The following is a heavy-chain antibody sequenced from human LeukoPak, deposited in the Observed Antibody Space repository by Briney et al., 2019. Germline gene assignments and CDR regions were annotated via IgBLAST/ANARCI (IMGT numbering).Heavy chain of an antibody. D-gene: IGHD3-9*01. Sequence: GASVKVSCKATGYTFTSYGISWVRQAPGQGLEWMGWISAYNGNTNYAQKLQGRVTMTTDTSTSTAYMELRSLRSDDTAVYYCARGGSHYDILTGTYYYYYGMDAWGQGTTVTVSS. CDR1: GYTFTSYG. CDR3: ARGGSHYDILTGTYYYYYGMDA. V-gene: IGHV1-18*01. CDR2: ISAYNGNT. J-gene: IGHJ6*02.